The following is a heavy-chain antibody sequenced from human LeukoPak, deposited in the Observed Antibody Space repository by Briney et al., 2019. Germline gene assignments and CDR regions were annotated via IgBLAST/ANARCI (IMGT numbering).Heavy chain of an antibody. Sequence: PGRSLRLSCAASGFTFSSYGMHWIRQPPGKGLEWIGSIYYSGSTYYNPSLKSRVTISVDTSKNQFSLKLSSVTAADTAVYYCARHREGGYCSGGSCYSFEYYYYYMDVWGKGTTVTVSS. D-gene: IGHD2-15*01. CDR3: ARHREGGYCSGGSCYSFEYYYYYMDV. V-gene: IGHV4-39*01. J-gene: IGHJ6*03. CDR1: GFTFSSYG. CDR2: IYYSGST.